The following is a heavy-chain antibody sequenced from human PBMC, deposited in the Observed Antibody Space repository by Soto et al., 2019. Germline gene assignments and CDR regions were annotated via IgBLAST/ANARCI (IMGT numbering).Heavy chain of an antibody. CDR2: IYYSGST. D-gene: IGHD3-16*02. J-gene: IGHJ3*02. CDR3: ARDAYYDYIWGSYRPDAFDI. CDR1: GGSISSYY. V-gene: IGHV4-59*01. Sequence: QVQLQESGPGLVKPSETLSLTCTVSGGSISSYYWSWIRQPPGKGLEWIGYIYYSGSTNYNPSLKRRVTISVDTSKNQFSLKLSSVTSADTAVYYCARDAYYDYIWGSYRPDAFDIWGQGTMVTVSS.